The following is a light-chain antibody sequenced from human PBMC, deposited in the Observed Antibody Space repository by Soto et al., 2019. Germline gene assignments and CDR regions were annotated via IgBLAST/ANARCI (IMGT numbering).Light chain of an antibody. CDR2: AAS. J-gene: IGKJ4*01. V-gene: IGKV1-39*01. CDR3: QQSYSTLGLT. CDR1: QSSTSY. Sequence: DIQMTQSPSSLSASVGDRVTITCRASQSSTSYLNWFQKKPGKAPKLLIYAASSLQSGVPSRFXGSGSGTDFTLTISNLQPEDFATYYCQQSYSTLGLTFGGGTKVEIK.